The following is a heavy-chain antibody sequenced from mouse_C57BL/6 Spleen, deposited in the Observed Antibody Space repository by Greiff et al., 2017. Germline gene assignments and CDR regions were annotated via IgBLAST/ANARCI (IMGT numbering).Heavy chain of an antibody. V-gene: IGHV1-55*01. CDR2: IYPGSGST. CDR1: GYTFTSYW. Sequence: VQLQQPGAELVKPGASVQMSCKASGYTFTSYWITWVKQRPGQGLEWIGDIYPGSGSTNYNEKFKSKATLTVDTSSSTAYMQLSSLASEDSAVYYCARRDGYPYAMDYWGQGTSVTVSS. CDR3: ARRDGYPYAMDY. J-gene: IGHJ4*01. D-gene: IGHD2-3*01.